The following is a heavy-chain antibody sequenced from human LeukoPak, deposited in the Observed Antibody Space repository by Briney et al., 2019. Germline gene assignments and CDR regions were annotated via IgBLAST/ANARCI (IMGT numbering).Heavy chain of an antibody. CDR2: IWYDGNNK. V-gene: IGHV3-33*01. D-gene: IGHD3-22*01. CDR3: ARAFTSTGYYYVEY. J-gene: IGHJ4*02. CDR1: GFTFSSFG. Sequence: GGSLKLSCAASGFTFSSFGMHWVRQAPGKGLEWVAVIWYDGNNKYYADSVKGRFTISRDYSKNTLYLQMNSLRAEDTAVYYCARAFTSTGYYYVEYWGQGTLVTVSS.